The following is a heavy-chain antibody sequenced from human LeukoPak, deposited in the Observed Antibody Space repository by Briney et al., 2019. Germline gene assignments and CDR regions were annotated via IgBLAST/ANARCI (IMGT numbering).Heavy chain of an antibody. D-gene: IGHD5-12*01. Sequence: GGSLRLSCTVSGFTVSSNSMSWVRQAPGKGLEWVSFIYSGGNTHYSDSVKGRFTISRDNSKNTLYLQMNSLRAEDTAVYYCARDSATGYYFDYWGQGTLVTVSS. J-gene: IGHJ4*02. CDR2: IYSGGNT. V-gene: IGHV3-53*05. CDR3: ARDSATGYYFDY. CDR1: GFTVSSNS.